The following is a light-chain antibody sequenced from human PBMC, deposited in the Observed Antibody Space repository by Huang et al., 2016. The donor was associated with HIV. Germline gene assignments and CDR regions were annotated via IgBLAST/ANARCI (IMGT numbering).Light chain of an antibody. J-gene: IGKJ2*01. CDR2: AAY. CDR3: QQYNNWPPYT. CDR1: ETIGRN. Sequence: EIVMTQSPATVSVSPGERAALSCRASETIGRNLAWYQQKPGQAPMLLIYAAYTRATGVPDRFSGSGSGTDFTLTISSLQSEDFAVYFCQQYNNWPPYTFGQGTRLEIK. V-gene: IGKV3-15*01.